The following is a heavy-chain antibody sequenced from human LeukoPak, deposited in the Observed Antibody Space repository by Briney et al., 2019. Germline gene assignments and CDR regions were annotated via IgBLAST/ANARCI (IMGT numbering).Heavy chain of an antibody. D-gene: IGHD3-22*01. CDR3: ARVNYESGGYFDY. J-gene: IGHJ4*02. CDR2: IYYSGST. CDR1: GVSFSSYY. V-gene: IGHV4-59*01. Sequence: SETLSLTCTVSGVSFSSYYWTWIRQPPGKGLEWIGYIYYSGSTNKNPSLNSRVTMSIDTSKKQFSLKLSSVTAADTAVYYCARVNYESGGYFDYWGQGTLVTVSS.